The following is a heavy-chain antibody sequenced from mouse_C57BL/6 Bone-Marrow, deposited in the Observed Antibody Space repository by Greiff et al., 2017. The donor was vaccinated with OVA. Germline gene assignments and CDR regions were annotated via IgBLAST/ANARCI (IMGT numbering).Heavy chain of an antibody. CDR2: IYPGSGNT. D-gene: IGHD1-1*01. CDR3: ASPFTTRDV. V-gene: IGHV1-76*01. J-gene: IGHJ1*03. CDR1: GYTFTDYY. Sequence: QVQLQQSGAELVRPGASVKLSCKASGYTFTDYYINWVKQRPGQGLEWIARIYPGSGNTYYNEKFKGKATLTAEKSSSTAYMQLSSLTSEDSAVYFCASPFTTRDVWGTGTTVTVSS.